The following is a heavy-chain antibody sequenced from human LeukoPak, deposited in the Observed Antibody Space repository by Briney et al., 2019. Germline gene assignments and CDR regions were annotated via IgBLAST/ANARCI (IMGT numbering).Heavy chain of an antibody. CDR2: NSGGT. CDR3: ARAATESQLVLVNWFDP. V-gene: IGHV1-2*02. D-gene: IGHD6-13*01. J-gene: IGHJ5*02. Sequence: NSGGTNYAQKFQGRVTMTRDTSISTAYMELSRLRSDDTAVYYCARAATESQLVLVNWFDPWGQGTLVTVSS.